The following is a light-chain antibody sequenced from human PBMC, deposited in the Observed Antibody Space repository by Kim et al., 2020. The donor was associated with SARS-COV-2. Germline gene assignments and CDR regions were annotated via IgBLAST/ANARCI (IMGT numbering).Light chain of an antibody. J-gene: IGKJ2*04. V-gene: IGKV3-15*01. Sequence: EIVLTQSPATLSVSPGERATLSCRASQNLRNYLVWYHKKHGQAPRLLIYGTSFRATGIPARFSGSGSGTEFTLTITALHSEDFAIYFCHQSTYLGSFGQWTKLEI. CDR1: QNLRNY. CDR2: GTS. CDR3: HQSTYLGS.